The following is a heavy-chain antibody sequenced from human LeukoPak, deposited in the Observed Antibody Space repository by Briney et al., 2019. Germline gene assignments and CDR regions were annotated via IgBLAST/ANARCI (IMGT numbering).Heavy chain of an antibody. CDR1: GFTFRTYW. D-gene: IGHD1-26*01. V-gene: IGHV3-7*01. CDR2: INQDGSEE. Sequence: GGSLRLSCAASGFTFRTYWMSWIRQAPGNEPEWVADINQDGSEEYYLQSVQGRFTVSRGNAQNAVFLQMTYLRADDMAVYYCARWKMELERNAFDFWGQGTVVTVSS. CDR3: ARWKMELERNAFDF. J-gene: IGHJ3*01.